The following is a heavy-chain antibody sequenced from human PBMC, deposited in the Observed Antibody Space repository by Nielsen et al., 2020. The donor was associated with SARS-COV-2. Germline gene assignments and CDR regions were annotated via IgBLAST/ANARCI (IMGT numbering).Heavy chain of an antibody. Sequence: GESLKISCAASGFTFNMYWMHWVRQAPGKGLEWVSRINDDGSSATHADSVKGRFTISRDNAKNTLYLQVIRLRDEDTAVYYCGRASYSGYDFPDYLGQGTLVTVSS. V-gene: IGHV3-74*01. CDR2: INDDGSSA. J-gene: IGHJ4*02. CDR3: GRASYSGYDFPDY. CDR1: GFTFNMYW. D-gene: IGHD5-12*01.